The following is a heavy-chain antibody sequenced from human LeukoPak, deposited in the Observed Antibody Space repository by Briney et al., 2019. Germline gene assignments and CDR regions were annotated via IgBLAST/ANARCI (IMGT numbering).Heavy chain of an antibody. CDR1: RGSLSGYY. CDR3: ARRARSAWYLTGGFDY. CDR2: FNQSGST. Sequence: SETLSLTRAVYRGSLSGYYWSWLGQPPGNRMEGTGEFNQSGSTNYNPSLKSRITISVDTSKNQFSLKLSSVTAADTAVYYCARRARSAWYLTGGFDYWGQGPRVTVS. V-gene: IGHV4-34*01. J-gene: IGHJ4*02. D-gene: IGHD6-19*01.